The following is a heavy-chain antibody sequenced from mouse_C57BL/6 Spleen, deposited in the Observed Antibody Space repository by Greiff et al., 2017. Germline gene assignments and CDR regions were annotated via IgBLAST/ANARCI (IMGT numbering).Heavy chain of an antibody. J-gene: IGHJ4*01. CDR3: ARDYGSSYYAMDY. CDR1: GYTFTSYW. Sequence: VQLQESGAELAKPGASVKLSCKASGYTFTSYWMHWVKQRPGQGLEWIGYINPSSGYTKYNQKFKDKATLTADKSSSTAYMPLSSLTYEDSAVYYCARDYGSSYYAMDYWGQGTSVTVSS. D-gene: IGHD1-1*01. V-gene: IGHV1-7*01. CDR2: INPSSGYT.